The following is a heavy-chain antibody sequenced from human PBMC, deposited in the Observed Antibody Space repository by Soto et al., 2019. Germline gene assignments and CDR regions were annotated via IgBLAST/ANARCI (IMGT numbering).Heavy chain of an antibody. Sequence: ASVKVSCKASGYSFTDYHIHWVRQAPGQGLEWLGRINPKSGGTSTAQKFQGWVTMTTDTSISTASMELTRLTSDDTAIYYCARGDSTDCSNGVCSFFYNHDMDVCGQGFTVTLSS. CDR3: ARGDSTDCSNGVCSFFYNHDMDV. D-gene: IGHD2-8*01. J-gene: IGHJ6*02. CDR1: GYSFTDYH. CDR2: INPKSGGT. V-gene: IGHV1-2*04.